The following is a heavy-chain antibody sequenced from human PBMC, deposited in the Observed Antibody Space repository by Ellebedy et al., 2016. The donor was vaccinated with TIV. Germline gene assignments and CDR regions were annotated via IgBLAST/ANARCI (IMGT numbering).Heavy chain of an antibody. CDR3: VKDLSNTGSYIRPFDY. D-gene: IGHD2-2*02. J-gene: IGHJ4*02. V-gene: IGHV3-64D*06. Sequence: GESLKISCSASGFTFSSLALHWIRQAPGKGLKHVSAINADGDTYFADSVKGRFTISRDNSKNTLYLQMSSLTTEDTAVYYCVKDLSNTGSYIRPFDYWGQGTLVTVSS. CDR1: GFTFSSLA. CDR2: INADGDT.